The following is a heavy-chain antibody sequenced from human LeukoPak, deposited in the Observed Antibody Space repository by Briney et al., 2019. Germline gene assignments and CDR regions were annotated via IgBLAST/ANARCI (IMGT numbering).Heavy chain of an antibody. J-gene: IGHJ4*02. Sequence: GGALGLSCCAPGFPFFEFALPWVRQTPGEGLGGVSFINWDGSSTYYADSVKGRFTISRDNSKNSLYLQMSSLRAEDTALYYCAKDIGGNYFGPFDYWGQGTLVTVSS. CDR1: GFPFFEFA. CDR2: INWDGSST. V-gene: IGHV3-43D*03. CDR3: AKDIGGNYFGPFDY. D-gene: IGHD1-26*01.